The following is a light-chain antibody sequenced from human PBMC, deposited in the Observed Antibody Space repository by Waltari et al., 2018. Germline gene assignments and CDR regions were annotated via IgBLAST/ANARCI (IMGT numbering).Light chain of an antibody. CDR3: SSYAGSNNVV. CDR1: SSDVGRYNY. J-gene: IGLJ2*01. Sequence: QSALTQPPSASGSPGQSVTISCTGTSSDVGRYNYVSWYQQHPGKAPKLMIYEVSKRPSGVPARLSVPKSGHTASLAVSGLQAEDEADYYCSSYAGSNNVVFGGGTKLTVL. V-gene: IGLV2-8*01. CDR2: EVS.